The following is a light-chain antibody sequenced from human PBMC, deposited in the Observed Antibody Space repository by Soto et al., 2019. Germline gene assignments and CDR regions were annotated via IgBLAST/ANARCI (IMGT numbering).Light chain of an antibody. CDR3: SSYTTSSTLV. CDR1: SRDVGAYKY. V-gene: IGLV2-14*03. J-gene: IGLJ2*01. Sequence: QSALTQPASVSGSPGQSITISCTGTSRDVGAYKYVSWYQQHPGKAPKLMIYDVTKRPSGVSNRFSGSKSGNTASLTISGLQAEDEADYYCSSYTTSSTLVFGGGTKVTVL. CDR2: DVT.